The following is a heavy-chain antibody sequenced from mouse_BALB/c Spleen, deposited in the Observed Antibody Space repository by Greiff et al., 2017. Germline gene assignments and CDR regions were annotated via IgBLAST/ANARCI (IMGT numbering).Heavy chain of an antibody. CDR2: ISNGGGST. Sequence: EVMLVESGGGLVQPGGSLKLSCAASGFTFSSYTMSWVRQTPEKRLEWVAYISNGGGSTYYPDTVKGRFTISRDNAKNTLYLQMSSLKSEDTAMYYCARHADYGNYEAYWGQGTLVTVSA. CDR3: ARHADYGNYEAY. CDR1: GFTFSSYT. J-gene: IGHJ3*01. V-gene: IGHV5-12-2*01. D-gene: IGHD2-1*01.